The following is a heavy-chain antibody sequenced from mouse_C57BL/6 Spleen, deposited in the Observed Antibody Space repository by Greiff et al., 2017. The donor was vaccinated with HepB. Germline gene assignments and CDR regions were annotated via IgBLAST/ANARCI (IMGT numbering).Heavy chain of an antibody. J-gene: IGHJ1*03. CDR1: GYTFTDYE. D-gene: IGHD1-1*01. CDR3: TRETITTVVSDWYFYV. CDR2: IDPETGGT. V-gene: IGHV1-15*01. Sequence: QVQLKESGAELVRPGASVTLSCKASGYTFTDYEMHWVKQTPVHGLEWIGAIDPETGGTAYNQKFKGKAILTADKSSSTAYMELRSLTSEHSAVYYCTRETITTVVSDWYFYVWGTGTTVTVSS.